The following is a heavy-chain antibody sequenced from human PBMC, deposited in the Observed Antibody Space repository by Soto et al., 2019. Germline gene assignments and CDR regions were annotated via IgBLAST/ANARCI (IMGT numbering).Heavy chain of an antibody. CDR1: GFTFSSYA. V-gene: IGHV3-23*01. D-gene: IGHD3-10*01. CDR3: ARYMVRGVDRVWYYYGMDV. Sequence: GSLRLSCAASGFTFSSYAMSWVRQAPGKGLEWVSAISGSGGSTYYADSVKGRFTISRDNSKNTLYLQMNSLRAEDTAVYYCARYMVRGVDRVWYYYGMDVWGQGTTVTAP. J-gene: IGHJ6*02. CDR2: ISGSGGST.